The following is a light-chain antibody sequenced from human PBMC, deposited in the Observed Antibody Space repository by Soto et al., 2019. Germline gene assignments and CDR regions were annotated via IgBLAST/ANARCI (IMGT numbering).Light chain of an antibody. CDR1: SSNIGNHY. CDR2: DNN. Sequence: QSVLTQPPSVSAAPGQKVTISCSGSSSNIGNHYVSWYQQLPGTAPKLLIYDNNKRPSGIPDRFSGSNSGTSATLVITGLQTGDEADYYCGTWDSSLSALFGGGTKLTVL. CDR3: GTWDSSLSAL. V-gene: IGLV1-51*01. J-gene: IGLJ2*01.